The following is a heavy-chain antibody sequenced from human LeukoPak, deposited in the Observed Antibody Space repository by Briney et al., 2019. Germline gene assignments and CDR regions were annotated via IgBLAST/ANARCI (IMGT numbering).Heavy chain of an antibody. Sequence: GGSLRLSCVASGFTFSSYAMNWVRQAPGRGLVWVSRINTDGSSTSYADSVKGRFTISRDNAMNTLYLQMNSLRAEDTAVYYCARVSSSSWWALDYWGQGTLVTVSS. D-gene: IGHD6-13*01. J-gene: IGHJ4*02. CDR3: ARVSSSSWWALDY. CDR2: INTDGSST. CDR1: GFTFSSYA. V-gene: IGHV3-74*01.